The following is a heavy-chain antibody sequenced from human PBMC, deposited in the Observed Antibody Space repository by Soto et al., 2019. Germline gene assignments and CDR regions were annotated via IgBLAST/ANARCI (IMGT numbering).Heavy chain of an antibody. CDR3: AKEWVYDSSGWSFDY. CDR2: IWYDASNK. V-gene: IGHV3-33*06. J-gene: IGHJ4*02. D-gene: IGHD3-22*01. Sequence: QVQLVESGGGVVQPGRSLRLSCAASGFTFSSFGMHWLRQAPGKGLEWVAVIWYDASNKYYADSVKGRFTISRDNSKNTLYLQMNSLRAEDTAVYYCAKEWVYDSSGWSFDYWGQGTLVTVSS. CDR1: GFTFSSFG.